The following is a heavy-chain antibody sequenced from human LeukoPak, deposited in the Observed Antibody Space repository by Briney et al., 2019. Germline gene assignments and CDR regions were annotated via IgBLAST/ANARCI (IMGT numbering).Heavy chain of an antibody. CDR2: IYWDDDK. CDR3: AHSQGGVVVFDY. J-gene: IGHJ4*02. CDR1: GFSFSTSGVG. D-gene: IGHD3-22*01. V-gene: IGHV2-5*02. Sequence: GPTLVKPTQTLTLTCTFSGFSFSTSGVGVGWIRQPPGKALECLALIYWDDDKRYSPSLKSRLTITKDTSKNQVVLTMTNMDPVDTATYYCAHSQGGVVVFDYWGQGTLVTVSS.